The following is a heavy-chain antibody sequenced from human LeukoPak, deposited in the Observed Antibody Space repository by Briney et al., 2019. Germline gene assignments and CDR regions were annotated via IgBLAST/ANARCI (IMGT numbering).Heavy chain of an antibody. V-gene: IGHV3-23*01. Sequence: TGGSLRLSCAASGFTFSSYGMSWVRQAPGKGLEWVSAISGSGGSTNYADSVKGRFTISRDNSKNTLYLQMSSLRAEDTAVYYCLRSGGGRASNWGQGTLVTVSS. J-gene: IGHJ4*02. CDR3: LRSGGGRASN. D-gene: IGHD2-15*01. CDR2: ISGSGGST. CDR1: GFTFSSYG.